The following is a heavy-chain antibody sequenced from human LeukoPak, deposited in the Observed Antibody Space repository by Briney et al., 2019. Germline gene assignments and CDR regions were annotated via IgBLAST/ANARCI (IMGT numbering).Heavy chain of an antibody. CDR1: GGSFSGYY. Sequence: SETLSLTCAVYGGSFSGYYWSWIRQPPGKGLEWIGEINHSGSTNYNPSLKSRVTISVDTSKNQFSLKLSSVTAADTAVYYCARHVRWQQLDAFDIWGQGTMVTVSS. V-gene: IGHV4-34*01. CDR3: ARHVRWQQLDAFDI. J-gene: IGHJ3*02. CDR2: INHSGST. D-gene: IGHD6-13*01.